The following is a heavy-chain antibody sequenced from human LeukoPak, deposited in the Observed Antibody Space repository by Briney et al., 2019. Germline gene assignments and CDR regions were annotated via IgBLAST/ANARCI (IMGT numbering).Heavy chain of an antibody. CDR2: ISGDGGST. V-gene: IGHV3-43*02. CDR3: SKSQGYCSSTSCRPYSTSWPFNY. J-gene: IGHJ4*02. CDR1: GFTFDGYV. D-gene: IGHD2-2*01. Sequence: PGGSPRLSCAASGFTFDGYVMHWVRQAPGKGLEWVSLISGDGGSTYYADSVKGRFTISRDNSKNSVYLQMNSLRTEDTAFYYCSKSQGYCSSTSCRPYSTSWPFNYWGQGTLVTVSS.